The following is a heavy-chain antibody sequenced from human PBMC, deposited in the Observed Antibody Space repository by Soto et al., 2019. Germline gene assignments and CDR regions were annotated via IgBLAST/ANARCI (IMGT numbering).Heavy chain of an antibody. CDR1: GGTFSSYT. Sequence: QVQLVQSGAEVKKPGSSVKVSCKASGGTFSSYTISWVRQAPGQGLEWMGRIIPILGIANYAQKFQGRVTXSXXKSTSTAYMELSSLRSEDTAVYYCARAAGKRSLDYWGQGTLVTVSS. D-gene: IGHD6-13*01. J-gene: IGHJ4*02. CDR2: IIPILGIA. CDR3: ARAAGKRSLDY. V-gene: IGHV1-69*02.